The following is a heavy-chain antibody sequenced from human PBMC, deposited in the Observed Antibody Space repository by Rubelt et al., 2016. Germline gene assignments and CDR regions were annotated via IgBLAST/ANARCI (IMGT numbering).Heavy chain of an antibody. CDR3: AIFRDISGWGLDP. Sequence: QVQLQESGPGLVKPSQTLSLTCTVSGGSISSGGYYWVWIRQPPDKQLEWIGNIYYSGATYYNPSLKSRVTMSVDTSKNQFSLKVTSVTAADTALYYCAIFRDISGWGLDPWGQGTLVTVSS. CDR1: GGSISSGGYY. CDR2: IYYSGAT. J-gene: IGHJ5*02. V-gene: IGHV4-31*03. D-gene: IGHD6-19*01.